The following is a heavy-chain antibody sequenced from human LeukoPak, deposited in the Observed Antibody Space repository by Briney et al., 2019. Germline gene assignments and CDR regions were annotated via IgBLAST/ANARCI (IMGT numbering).Heavy chain of an antibody. CDR2: IRYTGSNK. CDR1: GFTFSSYS. D-gene: IGHD1-26*01. CDR3: ARVGRSGIVGATLLYYYGMDV. J-gene: IGHJ6*02. Sequence: HPGGSLRLSCAASGFTFSSYSMNWVRQAPGKGLEWVAFIRYTGSNKYYADSVKGRFTISRDNAKNSLYLQMNSLRAEDTAVYYCARVGRSGIVGATLLYYYGMDVWGQGTTVTVSS. V-gene: IGHV3-30*02.